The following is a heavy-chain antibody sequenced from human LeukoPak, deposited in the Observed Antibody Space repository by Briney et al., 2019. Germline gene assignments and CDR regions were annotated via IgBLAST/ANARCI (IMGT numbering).Heavy chain of an antibody. CDR3: ARDPNRSTYGMDV. CDR2: ISGSGGST. V-gene: IGHV3-23*01. D-gene: IGHD2/OR15-2a*01. CDR1: GFTFSSYA. J-gene: IGHJ6*02. Sequence: PGGSLRLSCAASGFTFSSYAMSWVRQAPGKGLEWVSAISGSGGSTYYADSVKGRFTISRDNSKNTLYLQMGRLRAEDTAVYYCARDPNRSTYGMDVWGQGTTVTVSS.